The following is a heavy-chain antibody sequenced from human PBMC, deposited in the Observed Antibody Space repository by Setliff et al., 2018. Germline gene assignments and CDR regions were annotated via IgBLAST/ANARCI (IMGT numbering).Heavy chain of an antibody. CDR1: GASITSGEFY. Sequence: PSETLSLTCTVSGASITSGEFYWSWIRQSPGKGLEWIGYIYNDGSTHYNPSLKSRLTLSIDTSKNQLSLKVSSVTAADTAVYYCARRHYYYYIDVWGKGTTVTVSS. CDR3: ARRHYYYYIDV. J-gene: IGHJ6*03. CDR2: IYNDGST. V-gene: IGHV4-30-4*08.